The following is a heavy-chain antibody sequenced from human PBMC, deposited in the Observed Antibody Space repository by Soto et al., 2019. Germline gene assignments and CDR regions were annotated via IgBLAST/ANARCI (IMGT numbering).Heavy chain of an antibody. CDR1: GFTFSSYS. V-gene: IGHV3-48*02. Sequence: GGSVRLSCAASGFTFSSYSMNWVRQAPGKGLEWVSYISSSSSTIYYADSVKGRFTISRDNAKNSLYLQMNSLRDEDTAVYYCARDRPGYYYDSSGYYSADYWGQGTLVTVSS. J-gene: IGHJ4*02. CDR2: ISSSSSTI. CDR3: ARDRPGYYYDSSGYYSADY. D-gene: IGHD3-22*01.